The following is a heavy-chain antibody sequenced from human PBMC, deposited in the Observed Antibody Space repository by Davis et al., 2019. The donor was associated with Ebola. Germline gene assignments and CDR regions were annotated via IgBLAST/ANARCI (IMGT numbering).Heavy chain of an antibody. CDR3: ARDGPLFALGDYYYGMDV. Sequence: GESLKISCAASGFTFSRYPMHWVRQAPGKGLEWVALISYDGSNKYYADSVKGRFTISRDNSKNTLYLQTNSLRAEDTAVYYCARDGPLFALGDYYYGMDVWGQGTTVTVSS. CDR1: GFTFSRYP. J-gene: IGHJ6*02. CDR2: ISYDGSNK. D-gene: IGHD3-16*01. V-gene: IGHV3-30-3*01.